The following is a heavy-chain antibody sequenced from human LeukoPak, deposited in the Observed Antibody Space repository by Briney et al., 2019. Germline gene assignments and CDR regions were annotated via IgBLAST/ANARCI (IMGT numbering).Heavy chain of an antibody. D-gene: IGHD5-12*01. J-gene: IGHJ4*02. CDR1: GFTFSGSA. CDR3: TRMATIHY. Sequence: AGGSLRLSCAASGFTFSGSAMHWVRQASGKGLEWVGRIRSKANSYATAYAASVKGRFTIFRDDSKNTAYLQMNSLKTEDTAVYYCTRMATIHYWGQGTLVTVSS. CDR2: IRSKANSYAT. V-gene: IGHV3-73*01.